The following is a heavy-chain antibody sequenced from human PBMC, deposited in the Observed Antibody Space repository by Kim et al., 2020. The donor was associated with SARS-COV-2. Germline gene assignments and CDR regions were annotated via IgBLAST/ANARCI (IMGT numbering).Heavy chain of an antibody. D-gene: IGHD3-22*01. CDR2: MSYDGSEE. CDR1: GFTFSNYG. J-gene: IGHJ5*02. Sequence: GGSLRLSCAASGFTFSNYGMHWVRQAPGKGLEWVAVMSYDGSEEYYAASVRGRFTISRDDSKSTLFLQMNSLRDEDAAVYFCGKCDDSSSYSPVDTWGQGALVAVSS. V-gene: IGHV3-30*18. CDR3: GKCDDSSSYSPVDT.